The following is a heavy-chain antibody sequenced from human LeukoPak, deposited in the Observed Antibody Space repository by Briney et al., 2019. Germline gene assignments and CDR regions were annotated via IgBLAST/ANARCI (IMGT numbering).Heavy chain of an antibody. CDR2: ISAYNGNT. V-gene: IGHV1-18*01. D-gene: IGHD2-2*02. CDR1: GYTFTSYG. Sequence: ASVKVSCKASGYTFTSYGISWVRQAPGQGLEWMGWISAYNGNTNYAQKLQGRVTMTTDTSTSTAYMELRSLRSDDTAVYYCASSRYCSSTGCYTGVYWGQGTLVTVSS. J-gene: IGHJ4*02. CDR3: ASSRYCSSTGCYTGVY.